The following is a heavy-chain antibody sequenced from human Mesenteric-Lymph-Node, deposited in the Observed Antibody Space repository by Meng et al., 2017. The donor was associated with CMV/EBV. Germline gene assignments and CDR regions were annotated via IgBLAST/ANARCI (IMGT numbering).Heavy chain of an antibody. J-gene: IGHJ5*02. D-gene: IGHD3-3*01. Sequence: GSLRLSCTVSGGSISSSSYYWGWIRQPPGKGLEWIGSIYYSGSTYYNPSLKSRVTISVDTSKNQFSLKLSSVTAADTAVYYCARRLLRFLEVTPITGGWFDPWGQGTLVTVSS. V-gene: IGHV4-39*07. CDR3: ARRLLRFLEVTPITGGWFDP. CDR1: GGSISSSSYY. CDR2: IYYSGST.